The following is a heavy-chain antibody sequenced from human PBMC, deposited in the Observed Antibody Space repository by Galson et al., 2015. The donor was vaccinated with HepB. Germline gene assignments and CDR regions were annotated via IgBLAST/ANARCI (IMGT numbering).Heavy chain of an antibody. J-gene: IGHJ6*02. CDR2: ISSSSSYI. CDR3: ARVPGYSSSWYLSYYYYGMDV. CDR1: GFTFSSSS. Sequence: SLRISCAASGFTFSSSSMNWVRQAPGKGLEWVSSISSSSSYIYYADSVKGRFTISRDNAKNSLYLQMNSLRAEDTAVYYCARVPGYSSSWYLSYYYYGMDVWGQGTTVTVSS. D-gene: IGHD6-13*01. V-gene: IGHV3-21*01.